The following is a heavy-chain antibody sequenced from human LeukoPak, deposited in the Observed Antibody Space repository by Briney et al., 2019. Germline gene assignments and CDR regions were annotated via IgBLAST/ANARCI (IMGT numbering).Heavy chain of an antibody. CDR2: IRGAGDIT. J-gene: IGHJ5*02. D-gene: IGHD3-10*01. Sequence: PGGSLRHSCVASGITFSSYGMSSVRQAPGKGLEWVSAIRGAGDITDYADSVKGRFTISRDNSKNMLYLQMSSLRAEDTAIYYCAKAPYGSGSYYVNLWGQGTLVTVSS. CDR3: AKAPYGSGSYYVNL. V-gene: IGHV3-23*01. CDR1: GITFSSYG.